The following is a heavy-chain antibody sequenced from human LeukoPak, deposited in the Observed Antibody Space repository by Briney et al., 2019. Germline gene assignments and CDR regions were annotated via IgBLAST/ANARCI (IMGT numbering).Heavy chain of an antibody. D-gene: IGHD2-21*02. J-gene: IGHJ6*02. CDR2: ISGSGGST. V-gene: IGHV3-23*01. CDR3: ARVGYCGGDCYPPYYYYGMDV. CDR1: GFTFSSYA. Sequence: GGSLRLSCAASGFTFSSYAMSWVRQAPGKGLECVSAISGSGGSTYYADSVEGRFTISRDNSKNTLYLQMNSLRAEDTAVYYCARVGYCGGDCYPPYYYYGMDVWGQGTTVTVSS.